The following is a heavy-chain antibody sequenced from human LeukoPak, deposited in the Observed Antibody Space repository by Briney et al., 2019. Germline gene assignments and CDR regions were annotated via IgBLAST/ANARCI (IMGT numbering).Heavy chain of an antibody. CDR1: GFTFSSYS. J-gene: IGHJ4*02. Sequence: GGSLRLSCAASGFTFSSYSMNWVRQAPGKGLEWVSSISSSSSYIYYAGSVKGRFTISRDNAKNSLYLQMNSLRAEDTAVYYCARDVRQRGFDYWGQGTLVTVSS. D-gene: IGHD6-25*01. CDR2: ISSSSSYI. V-gene: IGHV3-21*01. CDR3: ARDVRQRGFDY.